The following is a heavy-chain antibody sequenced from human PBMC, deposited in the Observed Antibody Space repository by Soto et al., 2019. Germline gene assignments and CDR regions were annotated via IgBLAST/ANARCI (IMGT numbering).Heavy chain of an antibody. D-gene: IGHD2-15*01. Sequence: ASVKVSCKASGYTFTSYYMHGVRQAPGQGLEWMGIINPSGGSTSYAQKFQGRVTMTRDTSTSTVYMELSSLRSEDTAVYYCARPGISRDAFDIWGQGTMVTVSS. CDR3: ARPGISRDAFDI. V-gene: IGHV1-46*01. CDR2: INPSGGST. J-gene: IGHJ3*02. CDR1: GYTFTSYY.